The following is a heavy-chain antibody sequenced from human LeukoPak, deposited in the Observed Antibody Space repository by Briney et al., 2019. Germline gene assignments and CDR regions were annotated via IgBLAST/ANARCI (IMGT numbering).Heavy chain of an antibody. CDR2: IDPSDSYT. Sequence: GESLKISCKGSGYSFTSYWISWVRQMPGKGLEWMGRIDPSDSYTNYSPSFQGHVTISADKSISTAYLQRSSLKASDTAMYYCARLYYYGSGSYGGPLDYWGQGTLVTVSS. J-gene: IGHJ4*02. D-gene: IGHD3-10*01. CDR3: ARLYYYGSGSYGGPLDY. V-gene: IGHV5-10-1*01. CDR1: GYSFTSYW.